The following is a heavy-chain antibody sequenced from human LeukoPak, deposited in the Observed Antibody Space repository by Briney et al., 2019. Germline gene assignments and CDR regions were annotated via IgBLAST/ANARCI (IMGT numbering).Heavy chain of an antibody. D-gene: IGHD4-23*01. J-gene: IGHJ6*02. CDR1: GGSIRSGDYY. V-gene: IGHV4-30-4*01. Sequence: SETLSLTCTGSGGSIRSGDYYWSWIRQPPGKGLEWIGYIYYSGSTYYNPSLKSRVTISVDTSKNQFSLKLSSVTAADTAVYYCARELKRLRWYYGMDVWGQGTMVTVSS. CDR2: IYYSGST. CDR3: ARELKRLRWYYGMDV.